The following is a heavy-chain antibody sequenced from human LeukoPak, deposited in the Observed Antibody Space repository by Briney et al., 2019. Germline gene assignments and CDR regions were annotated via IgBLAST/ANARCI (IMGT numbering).Heavy chain of an antibody. CDR3: ARLAKARKDGYNFGFDY. D-gene: IGHD5-24*01. Sequence: GEHLKISCKGSGYNFNNYWIGWVRQMPGKGPEWMGIIYHGDCDTRISPSFQGQVIISAAQPTSTPYLQWSSLKASDTAIYYCARLAKARKDGYNFGFDYWGQGTLVTVSS. J-gene: IGHJ4*02. CDR2: IYHGDCDT. V-gene: IGHV5-51*01. CDR1: GYNFNNYW.